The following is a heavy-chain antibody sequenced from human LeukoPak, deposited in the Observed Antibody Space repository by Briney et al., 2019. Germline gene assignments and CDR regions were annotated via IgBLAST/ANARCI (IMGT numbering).Heavy chain of an antibody. Sequence: GGSLGLSCAASGFTFSSYAMSWVRQAPGKGLEWVSAISGSGGSTYYADSVKGRFTISRDNSKNTLYLQMNSLRAEDTAVYYCAKDSRARYSSSWYWGNNWFDPWGQGTLVTVSS. V-gene: IGHV3-23*01. CDR2: ISGSGGST. D-gene: IGHD6-13*01. CDR1: GFTFSSYA. CDR3: AKDSRARYSSSWYWGNNWFDP. J-gene: IGHJ5*02.